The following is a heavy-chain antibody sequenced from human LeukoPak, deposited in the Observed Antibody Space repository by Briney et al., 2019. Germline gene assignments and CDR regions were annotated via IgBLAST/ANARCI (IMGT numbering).Heavy chain of an antibody. Sequence: VTSVKVSCKTSGFTFSTSAVQWVRQARGQRLEWIGWIIVGSGATNYAQSLQGRITITRDMSTNTAYMELSSLGSEDSAVYYCAAELYGVYTDCCTFHLWGQGTMVTVSP. V-gene: IGHV1-58*01. D-gene: IGHD4-17*01. CDR1: GFTFSTSA. CDR2: IIVGSGAT. CDR3: AAELYGVYTDCCTFHL. J-gene: IGHJ3*01.